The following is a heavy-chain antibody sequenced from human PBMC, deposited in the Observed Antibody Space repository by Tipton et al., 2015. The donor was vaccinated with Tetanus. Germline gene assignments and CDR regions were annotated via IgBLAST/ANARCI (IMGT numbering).Heavy chain of an antibody. CDR1: GFTFSNYW. D-gene: IGHD1-1*01. J-gene: IGHJ6*02. CDR3: ARRSLTNYGLDV. V-gene: IGHV3-7*01. CDR2: IKKDESEK. Sequence: SLRLSCSASGFTFSNYWMSWVRQAPGKGLEWVANIKKDESEKDYVDSVKGRFTISRDNAKNSLYLQMNSLRAEDTAVYFCARRSLTNYGLDVWGQGTPVTVSS.